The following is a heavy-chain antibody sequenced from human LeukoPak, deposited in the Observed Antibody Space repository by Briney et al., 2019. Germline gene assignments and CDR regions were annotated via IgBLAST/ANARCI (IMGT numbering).Heavy chain of an antibody. D-gene: IGHD3-10*01. CDR1: GYSINSGYY. J-gene: IGHJ4*02. Sequence: SETLSLTCTVSGYSINSGYYWVWIRQPPGKGLEWIGSIYRTGSTNYDPSLKSRVTISLDKSNNQFSLRLNSVTAADTAMYYCARARDSGSTYFDYWGRGTLVTVSS. V-gene: IGHV4-38-2*02. CDR3: ARARDSGSTYFDY. CDR2: IYRTGST.